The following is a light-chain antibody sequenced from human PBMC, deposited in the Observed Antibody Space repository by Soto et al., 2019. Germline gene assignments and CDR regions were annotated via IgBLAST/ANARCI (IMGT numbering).Light chain of an antibody. CDR2: GAS. V-gene: IGKV3-15*01. Sequence: EVVMTQSPATRSVSPGERATLSCRASQSVSSNLAWYQQKPGQAPRLLIYGASTRATGIPARFSGSGSGTEFTLTISSLQSEDFAVYYCQQYKNWWTFGQGTKVDIK. CDR1: QSVSSN. J-gene: IGKJ1*01. CDR3: QQYKNWWT.